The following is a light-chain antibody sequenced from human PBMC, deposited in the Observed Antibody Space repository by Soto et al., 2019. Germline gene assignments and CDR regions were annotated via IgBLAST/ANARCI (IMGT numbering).Light chain of an antibody. CDR2: EVS. CDR1: SSDDGGYNY. J-gene: IGLJ1*01. Sequence: QSALTQPPSASGSPGQSVTISCTGTSSDDGGYNYVSWYQQHPGKAPKLMIYEVSKRPSGVPDRFSGSKSGNTASLTVSGLQAEDEADYYCSSYAGSKGVFGTGTKLTVL. V-gene: IGLV2-8*01. CDR3: SSYAGSKGV.